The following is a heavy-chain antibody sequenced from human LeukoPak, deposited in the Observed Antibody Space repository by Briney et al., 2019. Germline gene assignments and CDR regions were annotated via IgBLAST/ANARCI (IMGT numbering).Heavy chain of an antibody. D-gene: IGHD2-2*01. V-gene: IGHV4-4*07. CDR3: VRVGRDSTGFDY. J-gene: IGHJ4*02. CDR2: MYTSGST. CDR1: GVSISSYY. Sequence: SETLSLTCTVSGVSISSYYWSWIRQPAGKGLEWIGRMYTSGSTNYNPPLKSRVTMSSDTSQNQFSLKLSSVTAADTAVYYCVRVGRDSTGFDYWGQGTLVTVSS.